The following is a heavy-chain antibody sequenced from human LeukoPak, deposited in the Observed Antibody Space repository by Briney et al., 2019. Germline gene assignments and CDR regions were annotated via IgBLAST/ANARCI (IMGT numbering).Heavy chain of an antibody. CDR2: IIPIFGTA. J-gene: IGHJ4*02. Sequence: SVKVSCKASGGTFSSYAISWVRQAPGQGLEWMGGIIPIFGTANYAQKFQGRVTITTDESTSTAYMELSSLRSEDTAVYYCARRGYCSSTSCYSWDYWGQGTLVTVSS. V-gene: IGHV1-69*05. D-gene: IGHD2-2*01. CDR3: ARRGYCSSTSCYSWDY. CDR1: GGTFSSYA.